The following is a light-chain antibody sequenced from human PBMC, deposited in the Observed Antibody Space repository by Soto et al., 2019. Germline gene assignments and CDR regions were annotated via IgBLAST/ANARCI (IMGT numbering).Light chain of an antibody. CDR2: HAS. CDR1: QNITNN. Sequence: DIQLTQSPSFLSASVGDRVTITCQASQNITNNLSWYQQKPGKAPNLLIYHASKLAKGVTSRFSGSGSGTDFSFIITSLQREDLATYYCQQYYGLPPLTFGQGTRLEI. V-gene: IGKV1-33*01. CDR3: QQYYGLPPLT. J-gene: IGKJ5*01.